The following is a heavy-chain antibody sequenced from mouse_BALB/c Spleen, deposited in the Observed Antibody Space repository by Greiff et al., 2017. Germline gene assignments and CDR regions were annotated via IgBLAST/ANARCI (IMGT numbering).Heavy chain of an antibody. CDR1: GFTFSSYG. CDR3: ARQNYYGSSLYYAMDY. Sequence: EVHLVESGGDLVKPGGSLKLSCAASGFTFSSYGMSWVRQTPDKRLEWVATISSGGSYTYYPDSVKGRFTISRDNAKNTLYLQMSSLKSEDTAMYYCARQNYYGSSLYYAMDYWGQGTSVTVSS. D-gene: IGHD1-1*01. J-gene: IGHJ4*01. V-gene: IGHV5-6*01. CDR2: ISSGGSYT.